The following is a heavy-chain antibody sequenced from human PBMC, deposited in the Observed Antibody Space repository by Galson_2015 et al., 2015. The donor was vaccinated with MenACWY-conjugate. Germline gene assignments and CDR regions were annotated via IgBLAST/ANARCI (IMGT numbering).Heavy chain of an antibody. CDR3: ARTTLDCSGGVCYKY. CDR1: GYTFTTYG. J-gene: IGHJ4*02. Sequence: SVKVSCKASGYTFTTYGISWVRQAPGQGLEWMGWISGYNGKTDYAQKFQGRVTVTTDTSTRTAYMVLRSLRYDDTALYYCARTTLDCSGGVCYKYWGQGTQVTVSS. CDR2: ISGYNGKT. V-gene: IGHV1-18*01. D-gene: IGHD2-8*02.